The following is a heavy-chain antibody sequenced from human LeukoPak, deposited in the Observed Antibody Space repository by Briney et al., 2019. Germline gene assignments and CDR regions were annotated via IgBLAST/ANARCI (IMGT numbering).Heavy chain of an antibody. V-gene: IGHV4-59*01. Sequence: SETLSLTCTVSGGSITSYYWSWIRQPPGKGLEWIGYIYYSGSTNYNPSLKSRVTISVDTSKNQFSLKLSSVTAADTAVYYCASCSGGSCYRGFDYWGQGTLVTVSS. D-gene: IGHD2-15*01. J-gene: IGHJ4*02. CDR2: IYYSGST. CDR1: GGSITSYY. CDR3: ASCSGGSCYRGFDY.